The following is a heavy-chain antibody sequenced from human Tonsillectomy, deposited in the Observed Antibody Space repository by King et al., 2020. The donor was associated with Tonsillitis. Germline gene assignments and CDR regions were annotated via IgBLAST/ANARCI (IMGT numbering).Heavy chain of an antibody. V-gene: IGHV3-23*04. J-gene: IGHJ2*01. CDR1: GFTFSSYA. Sequence: VQLVESGGGLVQPGGSLRLSCAASGFTFSSYAMSWVRQAPGKGLEWVSAISGSGGSTYYADSVKGRFTISRDNSKNTLYLQMNSLRAEDTAVYYCAKGRGEFWSGYRTDWYFDLWGRGTLVTVSS. CDR2: ISGSGGST. CDR3: AKGRGEFWSGYRTDWYFDL. D-gene: IGHD3-3*01.